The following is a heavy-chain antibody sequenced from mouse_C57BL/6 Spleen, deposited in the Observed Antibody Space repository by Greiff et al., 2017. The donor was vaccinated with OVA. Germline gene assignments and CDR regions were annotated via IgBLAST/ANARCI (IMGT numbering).Heavy chain of an antibody. CDR1: GFNITDYY. Sequence: EVQVVESGAELVRPGASVKLSCTASGFNITDYYMHWVKQRPEQGLEWIGRIDPDDGDTDYAPKFPGKATMTAATSSNTAYLQLSSLTSADTAVYYWNNPITTVVDYYAMDDWGQGTSLTVSS. J-gene: IGHJ4*01. D-gene: IGHD1-1*01. V-gene: IGHV14-1*01. CDR2: IDPDDGDT. CDR3: NNPITTVVDYYAMDD.